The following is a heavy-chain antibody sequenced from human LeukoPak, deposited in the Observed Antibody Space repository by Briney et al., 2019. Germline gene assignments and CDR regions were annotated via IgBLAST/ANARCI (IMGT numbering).Heavy chain of an antibody. V-gene: IGHV4-39*01. CDR3: ALRPGIAVAGTFDY. Sequence: PSETLSLTCTVSGGSISSSSYYWGWIRQPPGKGLEWIGSIYYSGSTYYNPSLKSRVTISVDTSKNQFSLKLSSVTAADTAVYYCALRPGIAVAGTFDYWGQGTLVTVSS. CDR1: GGSISSSSYY. D-gene: IGHD6-19*01. CDR2: IYYSGST. J-gene: IGHJ4*02.